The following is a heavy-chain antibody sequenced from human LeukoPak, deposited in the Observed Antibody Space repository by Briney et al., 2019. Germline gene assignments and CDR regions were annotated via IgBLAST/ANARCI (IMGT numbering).Heavy chain of an antibody. Sequence: PSETLSLTCTVSGGSISSYYWSWIRQPAGKGLEWIGRIYTSGSTNYNPSLRSRVTMSVDTSKNQFSLKLSSVTAADTAVYYCAVGGHPSGWTGAFDIWGQGTMVTVSS. CDR3: AVGGHPSGWTGAFDI. CDR2: IYTSGST. CDR1: GGSISSYY. D-gene: IGHD6-19*01. V-gene: IGHV4-4*07. J-gene: IGHJ3*02.